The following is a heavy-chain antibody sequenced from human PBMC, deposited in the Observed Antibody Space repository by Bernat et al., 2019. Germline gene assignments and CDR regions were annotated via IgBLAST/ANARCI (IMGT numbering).Heavy chain of an antibody. V-gene: IGHV3-30*04. Sequence: VQLVESGGGVVQPGRSLRLSCVASGSTFSDYSLHWVRQAPGKGLEWVAVVSYDGRNKYYADSVQARFIISRDDSENTLYLQMDSLKSEDTAVYYCVRDGAALYYYHGMDVWGRGTTVTVSS. D-gene: IGHD6-25*01. J-gene: IGHJ6*02. CDR2: VSYDGRNK. CDR3: VRDGAALYYYHGMDV. CDR1: GSTFSDYS.